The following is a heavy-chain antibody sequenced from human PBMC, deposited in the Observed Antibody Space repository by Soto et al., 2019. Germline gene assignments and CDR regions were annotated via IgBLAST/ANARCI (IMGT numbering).Heavy chain of an antibody. V-gene: IGHV3-30*04. CDR2: ISCDGRNK. CDR3: ARGGAIAARPEGDYYYGVGV. CDR1: GFTFRNYA. D-gene: IGHD6-6*01. Sequence: QVQLVESGGGVVKPGRSLRVSCAASGFTFRNYAIHWVRQAPGKGLEWVAVISCDGRNKYYADSVKGRFTISRDNSKNTLYLRMNSLRGEDTAVYYCARGGAIAARPEGDYYYGVGVWGQGTSVNVSS. J-gene: IGHJ6*02.